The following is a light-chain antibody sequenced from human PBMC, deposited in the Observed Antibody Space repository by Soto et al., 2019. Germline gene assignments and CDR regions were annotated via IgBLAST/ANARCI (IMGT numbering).Light chain of an antibody. V-gene: IGKV3-15*01. CDR2: DTS. Sequence: EVVMSQSAATLSGSPGEGATLSCRASQGIGDTLAWYQHKNGQTPRLLIYDTSTRATGVPTRFSGSRYGAEFNLTINSLQSEDFAVYYCQPYNNWPLTFGGGTKVDIK. CDR3: QPYNNWPLT. CDR1: QGIGDT. J-gene: IGKJ4*01.